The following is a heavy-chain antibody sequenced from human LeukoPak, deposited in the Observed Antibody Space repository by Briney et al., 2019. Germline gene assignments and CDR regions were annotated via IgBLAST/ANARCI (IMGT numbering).Heavy chain of an antibody. V-gene: IGHV3-7*01. CDR1: GFTFSSYW. CDR2: IKQNGSEK. CDR3: AREAHCSSTSCYLYYFDY. D-gene: IGHD2-2*01. J-gene: IGHJ4*02. Sequence: GGSLTLSCAASGFTFSSYWMSWVRQAPGKGLEWVANIKQNGSEKYYVDSVKGRFTIPRDNAKNSLYLQMNSLRAEDTAVYYCAREAHCSSTSCYLYYFDYWGQGTLVTVSS.